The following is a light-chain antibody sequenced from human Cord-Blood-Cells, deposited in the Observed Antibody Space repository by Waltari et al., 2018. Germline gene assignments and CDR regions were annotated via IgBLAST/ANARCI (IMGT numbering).Light chain of an antibody. CDR1: SSYVGSYNL. J-gene: IGLJ2*01. CDR3: CSYAGSSTFV. Sequence: QSALTQPASVSGSPGQSITISCTGTSSYVGSYNLVSWYQLHPGKAPKLMMYEGSKRPSGVSNRFSGSKSGNTSSLTISGLQAEDEADYYCCSYAGSSTFVFGGGTKLTVL. V-gene: IGLV2-23*03. CDR2: EGS.